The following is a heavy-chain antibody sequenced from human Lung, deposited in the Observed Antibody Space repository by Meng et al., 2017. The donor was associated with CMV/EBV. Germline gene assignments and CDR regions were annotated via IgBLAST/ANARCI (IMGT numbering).Heavy chain of an antibody. V-gene: IGHV4-39*01. D-gene: IGHD2-21*01. Sequence: SETXSLXCTVSGGSISSSSYYWGWIRQPPGKGLEWIGSIYYSGSTYYNPSLKSRVTISVDTSKNQFSLKLSSVTAADTAVYYCARQSRRFHYYYGMDVWGQGTXVTVAS. CDR2: IYYSGST. CDR1: GGSISSSSYY. J-gene: IGHJ6*02. CDR3: ARQSRRFHYYYGMDV.